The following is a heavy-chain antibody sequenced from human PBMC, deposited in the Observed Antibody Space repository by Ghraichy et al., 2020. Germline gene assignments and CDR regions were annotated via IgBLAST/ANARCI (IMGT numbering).Heavy chain of an antibody. CDR1: GFTFSNYR. D-gene: IGHD1-14*01. J-gene: IGHJ6*02. CDR2: ISGVSGVSSTGSPI. V-gene: IGHV3-48*02. CDR3: ARLSRGNLKGNYSYYGMDV. Sequence: GGSLRLSCVGSGFTFSNYRLNWVRQAPGKRLEWISYISGVSGVSSTGSPIYYADSVRGRFTISRNNAENSLYLDMNSLSDEDSGVYFCARLSRGNLKGNYSYYGMDVCGQGTTFIFSS.